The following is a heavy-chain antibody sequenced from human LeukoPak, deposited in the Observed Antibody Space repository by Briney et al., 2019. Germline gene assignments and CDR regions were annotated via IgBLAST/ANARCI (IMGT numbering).Heavy chain of an antibody. CDR1: GYTFTSSH. D-gene: IGHD4-11*01. J-gene: IGHJ4*02. Sequence: ASVKVSCKTSGYTFTSSHAHWVRQAPGQGLEWMGLVNCGDGYTNYAQKLQGRVSVTADTSTSTVYMELSSLRSEDTAVYYCARDRDGNYDYWGQGTLVTVSS. CDR2: VNCGDGYT. V-gene: IGHV1-46*01. CDR3: ARDRDGNYDY.